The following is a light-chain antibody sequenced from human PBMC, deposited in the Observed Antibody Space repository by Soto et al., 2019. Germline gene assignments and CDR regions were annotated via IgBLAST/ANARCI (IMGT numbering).Light chain of an antibody. V-gene: IGLV2-11*01. CDR2: DVS. Sequence: QSALTQPRSVSGSPGQSVTISCTGTSSDVGDYNYVSWYEQRPGKAPKVMIYDVSRRPSGVPDRFSGSKSGNTASLTISGLQAEDEDDYYCCSYGGSFTWVFGGGTKLTVL. J-gene: IGLJ3*02. CDR1: SSDVGDYNY. CDR3: CSYGGSFTWV.